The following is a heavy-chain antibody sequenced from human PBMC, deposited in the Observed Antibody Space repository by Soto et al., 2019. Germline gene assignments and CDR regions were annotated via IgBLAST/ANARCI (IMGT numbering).Heavy chain of an antibody. V-gene: IGHV4-59*01. CDR2: IYYNGST. CDR1: GGSISSYY. Sequence: SETLSLTCTVSGGSISSYYWSWIRQPPGKGLEWIGYIYYNGSTNYNPSLKSRVTISVDTSKNQFSLKLSSVTAADTAVYYCARGKEPELRYYYYYGMDVWGQGTTVTSP. D-gene: IGHD1-7*01. CDR3: ARGKEPELRYYYYYGMDV. J-gene: IGHJ6*02.